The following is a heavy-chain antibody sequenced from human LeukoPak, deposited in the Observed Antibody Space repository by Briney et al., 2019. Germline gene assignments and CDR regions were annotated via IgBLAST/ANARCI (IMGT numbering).Heavy chain of an antibody. CDR1: GGSISSGDYY. V-gene: IGHV4-30-4*08. D-gene: IGHD1-14*01. Sequence: PSETLSLTCTVSGGSISSGDYYWSWIRQPPGKGLEWIGYIYYSGSTYYNPSLKSRVTISVDTSKSQFSLKLSSVTAADTAVYYCARVNRYYAFDIWGQGTMVTVSS. J-gene: IGHJ3*02. CDR3: ARVNRYYAFDI. CDR2: IYYSGST.